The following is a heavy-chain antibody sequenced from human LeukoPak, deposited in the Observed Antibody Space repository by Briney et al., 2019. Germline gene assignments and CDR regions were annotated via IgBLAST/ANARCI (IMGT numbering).Heavy chain of an antibody. V-gene: IGHV4-34*01. CDR1: GGSFSGYY. D-gene: IGHD5-18*01. CDR3: ARGVDTAMVSEFDY. Sequence: SETLSLTCAVYGGSFSGYYWSWIRQPPGKGLEWIGEINHSGSTNYNPSLKRRVTISVDTSKNQCSLKLSSVTAADTAVYYCARGVDTAMVSEFDYWGQGTLVTVSS. CDR2: INHSGST. J-gene: IGHJ4*02.